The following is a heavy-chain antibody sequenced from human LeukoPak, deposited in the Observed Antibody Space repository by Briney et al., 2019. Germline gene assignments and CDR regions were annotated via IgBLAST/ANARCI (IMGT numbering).Heavy chain of an antibody. V-gene: IGHV1-18*01. CDR3: SRAMTALPVRGAFDL. D-gene: IGHD2-21*02. CDR2: VTAITT. J-gene: IGHJ3*01. Sequence: ASVKVSCKASGYSFDTYAINWVRQAPGQGLEWMGRVTAITTSSAKTLQDRVTMTTDTSTSTAYMELRDLRSDDAAVYYCSRAMTALPVRGAFDLWGQGTMVIVSS. CDR1: GYSFDTYA.